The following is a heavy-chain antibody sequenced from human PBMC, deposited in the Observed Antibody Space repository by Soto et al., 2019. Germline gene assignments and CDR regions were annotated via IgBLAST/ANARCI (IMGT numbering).Heavy chain of an antibody. CDR1: GGSISSYY. D-gene: IGHD6-13*01. CDR3: ARVIGIAAAGLFDY. V-gene: IGHV4-59*01. Sequence: SETLSLTCTVSGGSISSYYWSWIRQPPGKGLEWIGYIYYSGSTNYNPSLKSRVTISVDTSKNQFSLKLSSVTAADTAVYYCARVIGIAAAGLFDYWGQGTLVTVSS. J-gene: IGHJ4*02. CDR2: IYYSGST.